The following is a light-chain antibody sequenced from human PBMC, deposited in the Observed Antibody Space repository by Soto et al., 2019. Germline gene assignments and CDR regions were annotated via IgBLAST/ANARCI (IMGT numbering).Light chain of an antibody. CDR2: DVS. CDR3: SSYTSSSTVV. CDR1: SSDVGGYNY. J-gene: IGLJ2*01. Sequence: QSALTQPASVSGSPGQSLTISCTGTSSDVGGYNYVSWYQQYPGKAPKLMIYDVSNRPSGVSDRFSGSKSGNTASLTISGLQAEDEVDYYCSSYTSSSTVVFGGGTKLTVL. V-gene: IGLV2-14*01.